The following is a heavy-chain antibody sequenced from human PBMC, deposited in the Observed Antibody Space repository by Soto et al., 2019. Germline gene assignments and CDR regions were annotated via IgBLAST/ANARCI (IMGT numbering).Heavy chain of an antibody. CDR3: ARDWNRILGEFDY. CDR1: GFTFSIYN. V-gene: IGHV3-21*01. J-gene: IGHJ4*02. D-gene: IGHD3-16*01. Sequence: PGGSLRLSCAASGFTFSIYNMNWVRQAPGKGLEWVSSISSNSTYIYYADSVKGRFTISRDNAKNSLYLQMNSLRAEDTALYYCARDWNRILGEFDYWGQGTLVTVSS. CDR2: ISSNSTYI.